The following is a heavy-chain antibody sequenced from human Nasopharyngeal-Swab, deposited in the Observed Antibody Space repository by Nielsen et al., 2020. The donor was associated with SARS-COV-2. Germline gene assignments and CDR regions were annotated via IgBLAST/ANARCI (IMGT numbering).Heavy chain of an antibody. V-gene: IGHV1-69*01. D-gene: IGHD3-3*01. J-gene: IGHJ4*02. CDR2: IIPIFGTA. Sequence: WARQAPGQGREWMGGIIPIFGTANYAQKFQGRVTTTADESTSTAYMELSSLRSEDTAVYYCARGGITIFGVVSNLDYWGQGTLVTVSS. CDR3: ARGGITIFGVVSNLDY.